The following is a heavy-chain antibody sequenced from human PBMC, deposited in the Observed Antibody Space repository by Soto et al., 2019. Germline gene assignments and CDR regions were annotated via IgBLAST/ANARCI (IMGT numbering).Heavy chain of an antibody. CDR1: GGSVRAPDW. J-gene: IGHJ5*01. Sequence: SETLSLTCTLSGGSVRAPDWWNWVRQSPDKGLEWIAEVHISGHSNYNPSLRSRVSVSIDSSKNQFYLNLNSVTAADTAIYYCARVRQGCSANNCYFDPWGQGTQVTVSS. V-gene: IGHV4-4*02. CDR2: VHISGHS. D-gene: IGHD1-1*01. CDR3: ARVRQGCSANNCYFDP.